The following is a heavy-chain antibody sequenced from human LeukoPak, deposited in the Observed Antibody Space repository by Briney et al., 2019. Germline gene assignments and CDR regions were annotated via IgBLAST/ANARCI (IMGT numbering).Heavy chain of an antibody. V-gene: IGHV4-30-4*01. J-gene: IGHJ3*02. CDR2: IYYTGSDNT. Sequence: KTSETLSLTCTVSGDSIRSGDYFWSWIRQPPGQGLEWIGYIYYTGSDNTYYNPSLKSRLAISTDTSKSQFSLKLTSVTAADTAVYYCARVEYLSYAFDIWGQGTMVTVSS. D-gene: IGHD2/OR15-2a*01. CDR1: GDSIRSGDYF. CDR3: ARVEYLSYAFDI.